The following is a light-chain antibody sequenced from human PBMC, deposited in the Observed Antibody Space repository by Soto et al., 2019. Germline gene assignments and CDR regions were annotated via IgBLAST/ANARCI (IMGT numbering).Light chain of an antibody. CDR1: QSVSSSY. CDR3: QQYDSSPRT. CDR2: GAS. J-gene: IGKJ1*01. V-gene: IGKV3-20*01. Sequence: EIVLTQSPATLSLSPGERATLSLRASQSVSSSYLAWYQQKPGQAPRLLIYGASSRATGIPDRFSGSGSGTDFTLTISDLEPEDFAVYYCQQYDSSPRTFGQGTKVDIK.